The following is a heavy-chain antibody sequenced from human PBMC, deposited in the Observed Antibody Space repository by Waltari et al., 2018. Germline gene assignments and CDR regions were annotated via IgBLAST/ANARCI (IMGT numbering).Heavy chain of an antibody. D-gene: IGHD3-16*01. Sequence: QLHLQESGPGLVKPSETLSLTCSVSGGSITPSRHSWGWIRQPPGKGLEWTGTISYCGAPYYNPSLRSRVTISLDTSKNQFSLKLNSVTAADTAVYYCATYVGASVGTAAFDVWGQGTMVTVSS. CDR3: ATYVGASVGTAAFDV. CDR2: ISYCGAP. CDR1: GGSITPSRHS. J-gene: IGHJ3*01. V-gene: IGHV4-39*01.